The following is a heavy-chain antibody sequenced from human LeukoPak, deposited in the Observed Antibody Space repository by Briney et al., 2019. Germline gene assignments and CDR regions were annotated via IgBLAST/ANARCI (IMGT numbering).Heavy chain of an antibody. CDR2: ISAYNGNT. J-gene: IGHJ4*02. Sequence: ASVKVSCKASGYTFTSYGISWVRQAPGQGLEWMGWISAYNGNTNYALKLQGRVTMTTDTSTSTAYMELRSLRSDDAAVYYCARDSSTTYYFDYWGQGTLVTVSS. CDR1: GYTFTSYG. V-gene: IGHV1-18*01. D-gene: IGHD6-13*01. CDR3: ARDSSTTYYFDY.